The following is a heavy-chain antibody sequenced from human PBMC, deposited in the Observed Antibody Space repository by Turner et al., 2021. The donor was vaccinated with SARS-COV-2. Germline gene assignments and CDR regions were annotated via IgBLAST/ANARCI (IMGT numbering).Heavy chain of an antibody. CDR2: IYYSGTT. CDR3: ASQASSFWYYYFDS. Sequence: QLQLQESGPGPAKSLEARSLVCTVSGGSIRSNYYWGWIRQPPGKRLVWIGSIYYSGTTYYNPSLRSRVTISVDTSKNEFSLKMSSVTAAETAVYYCASQASSFWYYYFDSWGQGTLVTVSS. J-gene: IGHJ4*02. V-gene: IGHV4-39*01. CDR1: GGSIRSNYY. D-gene: IGHD6-13*01.